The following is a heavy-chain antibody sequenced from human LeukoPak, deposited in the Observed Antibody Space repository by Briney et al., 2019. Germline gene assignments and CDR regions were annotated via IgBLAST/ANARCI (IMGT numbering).Heavy chain of an antibody. CDR3: AKDGFDY. CDR2: ISYDGSNK. V-gene: IGHV3-30*18. Sequence: SLXLSCAASGFTFSSYGMHWVRQAPGKGLEWVAVISYDGSNKYYADSVKGRFTISRDNSKNTLYLQMNSLRAEDTAMYYCAKDGFDYWGQGTLVTVSS. J-gene: IGHJ4*02. CDR1: GFTFSSYG.